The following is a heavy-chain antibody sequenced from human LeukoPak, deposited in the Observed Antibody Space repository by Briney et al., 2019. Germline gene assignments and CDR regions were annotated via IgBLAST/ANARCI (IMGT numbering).Heavy chain of an antibody. Sequence: ASETLSLTCAVYGGSFSGYYWSWIRQPPGKGLEWIGEINHSGSTNYNPSLKSRVTISVDTSKNQFSLKLSSVTAADTAVYYCARVPRITMVRGVIDQWGQGTMVTVSS. CDR3: ARVPRITMVRGVIDQ. J-gene: IGHJ3*01. V-gene: IGHV4-34*01. CDR1: GGSFSGYY. CDR2: INHSGST. D-gene: IGHD3-10*01.